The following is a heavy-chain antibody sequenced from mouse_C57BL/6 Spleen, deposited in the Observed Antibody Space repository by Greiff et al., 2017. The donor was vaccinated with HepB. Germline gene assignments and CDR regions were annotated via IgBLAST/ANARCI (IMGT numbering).Heavy chain of an antibody. J-gene: IGHJ4*01. D-gene: IGHD2-3*01. CDR1: GYTFTSYW. Sequence: QVQLQQSGTELVKPGASVKLSCKASGYTFTSYWMHWVKQRPGQGLEWIGNINPSNGGTNYNEKFKSKATLTVDKSSSTAYMQLSSLTSEDSAVYYCARDDGYYSYAMDYWGQGTSVTVSS. V-gene: IGHV1-53*01. CDR2: INPSNGGT. CDR3: ARDDGYYSYAMDY.